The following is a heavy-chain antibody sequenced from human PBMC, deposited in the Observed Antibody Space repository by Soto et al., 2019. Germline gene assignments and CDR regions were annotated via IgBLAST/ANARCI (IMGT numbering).Heavy chain of an antibody. Sequence: QVQLVQSGAEVKKPGSSVKVSCKASGGTFSSYTISWVRQAPGQGLEWMGRIIPILGIANYAQKFQGRVTITADKSTSTAYMELSSLRSEDTAVYYCARLHGSGRPFDYWGQGTLVTVSS. D-gene: IGHD3-10*01. J-gene: IGHJ4*02. V-gene: IGHV1-69*02. CDR1: GGTFSSYT. CDR3: ARLHGSGRPFDY. CDR2: IIPILGIA.